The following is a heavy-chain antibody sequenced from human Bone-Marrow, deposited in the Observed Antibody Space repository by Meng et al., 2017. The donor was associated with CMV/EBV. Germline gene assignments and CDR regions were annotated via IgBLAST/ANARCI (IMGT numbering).Heavy chain of an antibody. CDR3: AADFGGCDNTRCHRNDY. J-gene: IGHJ4*02. CDR2: IVVDSGNT. D-gene: IGHD1-14*01. CDR1: GFTFTSSA. V-gene: IGHV1-58*01. Sequence: SVKVSCKASGFTFTSSAVQWVRQARGQRLEWIGWIVVDSGNTNYAQKFQERLTITRDMSTTTAYMELSSLRSEDTAVYYCAADFGGCDNTRCHRNDYWGQGTVVTVSS.